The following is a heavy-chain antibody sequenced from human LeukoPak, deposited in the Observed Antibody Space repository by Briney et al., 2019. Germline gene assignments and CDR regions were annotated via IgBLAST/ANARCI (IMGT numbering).Heavy chain of an antibody. CDR2: IYYSGST. CDR3: ARLPYSGYDYGYYYYMDV. Sequence: SETLSLTCTVSGGSISSYYWSWIRQPPGKGLEWIGYIYYSGSTNYNPSLKSRVTISVDTFKNQFSLKLSSVTAADTAVSYCARLPYSGYDYGYYYYMDVWGKGTTVTVS. CDR1: GGSISSYY. D-gene: IGHD5-12*01. J-gene: IGHJ6*03. V-gene: IGHV4-59*01.